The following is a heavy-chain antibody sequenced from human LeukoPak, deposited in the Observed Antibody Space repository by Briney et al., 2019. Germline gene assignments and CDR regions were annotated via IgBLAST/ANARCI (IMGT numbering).Heavy chain of an antibody. CDR1: GYTFTSYD. J-gene: IGHJ4*02. Sequence: GASVKVSCNASGYTFTSYDINWVRQATGQGLEWMGWMNPNSGNTGYAQKFQGRVTMTRNTSISTAYMELSSLRSEDTAVYYCARGSTMSSGEDYWGQGTLVTVSS. V-gene: IGHV1-8*01. CDR2: MNPNSGNT. D-gene: IGHD3-10*01. CDR3: ARGSTMSSGEDY.